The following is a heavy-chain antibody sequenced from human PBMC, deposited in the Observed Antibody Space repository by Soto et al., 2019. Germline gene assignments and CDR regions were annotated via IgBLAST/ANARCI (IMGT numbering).Heavy chain of an antibody. V-gene: IGHV3-21*01. CDR1: GFTFSSYS. D-gene: IGHD5-18*01. CDR2: ISSSSSYI. Sequence: PGGSLRLSCAASGFTFSSYSMNWFRQAPGKGLEWVSSISSSSSYIYYADSVKGRFTISRDNAKNSLYLQMNSLRAEDTAVYYCARVIWPSDTAMVRASYGMDVWGQGTTVTVSS. J-gene: IGHJ6*02. CDR3: ARVIWPSDTAMVRASYGMDV.